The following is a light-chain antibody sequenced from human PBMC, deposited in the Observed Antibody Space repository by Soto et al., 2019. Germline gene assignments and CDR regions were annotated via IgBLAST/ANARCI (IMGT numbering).Light chain of an antibody. V-gene: IGKV1-27*01. CDR3: LKYDSASSPT. CDR1: QGISSY. J-gene: IGKJ4*01. Sequence: DIQMTQSPSSLSASVGDRVTVTCRASQGISSYLAWYQQKPGKVPKLLIFAASTLQPGVPSRFSGSGSGTDFSLTIRSLQPEDVATYYCLKYDSASSPTFGGGTMLEIK. CDR2: AAS.